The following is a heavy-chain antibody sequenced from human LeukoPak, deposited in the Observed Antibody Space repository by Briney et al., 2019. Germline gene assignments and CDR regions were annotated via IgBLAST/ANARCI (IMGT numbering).Heavy chain of an antibody. Sequence: SETLSLTCTVSGGSINTNNYYWGWIRQPPGKGLEWIGSIYYSGSTYYNPSLKSRVTISLDTSKNQFSLKLSSVTAADTAVYYCARRNSNHGWFDPWGQGTLVTVSS. CDR3: ARRNSNHGWFDP. CDR2: IYYSGST. CDR1: GGSINTNNYY. J-gene: IGHJ5*02. V-gene: IGHV4-39*01. D-gene: IGHD4-11*01.